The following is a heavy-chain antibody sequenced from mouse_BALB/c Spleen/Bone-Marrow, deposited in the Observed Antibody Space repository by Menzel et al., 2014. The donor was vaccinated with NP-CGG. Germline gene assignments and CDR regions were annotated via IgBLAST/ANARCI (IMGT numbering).Heavy chain of an antibody. CDR3: ARGNYYYYHACFAY. V-gene: IGHV1-5*01. D-gene: IGHD2-4*01. CDR1: GYSFTRYW. Sequence: VQLQQSGPVLARPGASVKLSCKASGYSFTRYWMDWVKQRPGQGLEWIGAIYPGNSDTTFKQKFKDKAKLTAVTSASTAFMELSSLTNEDSAVYYCARGNYYYYHACFAYWGQGTLVTVSA. J-gene: IGHJ3*01. CDR2: IYPGNSDT.